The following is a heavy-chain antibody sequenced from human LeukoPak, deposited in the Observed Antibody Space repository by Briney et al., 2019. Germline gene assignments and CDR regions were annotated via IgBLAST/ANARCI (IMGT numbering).Heavy chain of an antibody. J-gene: IGHJ5*02. D-gene: IGHD2-2*01. CDR1: GYSFTTYW. Sequence: GESLKISCKGSGYSFTTYWIAWVRQMPGKGLEWMGMIYPGDSDTRYSLSFQGQVTISADKSINTAYLQWSSLKASDTAMYYCARQLNAKDWFDPWGQGTLVTVSS. CDR3: ARQLNAKDWFDP. CDR2: IYPGDSDT. V-gene: IGHV5-51*01.